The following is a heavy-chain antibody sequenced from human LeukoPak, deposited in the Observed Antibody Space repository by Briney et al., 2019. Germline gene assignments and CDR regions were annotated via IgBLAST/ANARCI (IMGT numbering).Heavy chain of an antibody. CDR3: ARFALKTPPTD. V-gene: IGHV3-23*01. J-gene: IGHJ4*02. CDR2: YSGSGGNT. CDR1: GFTFSSYA. Sequence: GGSLRLSCGASGFTFSSYAMHCAPQAPGKGLEWVSAYSGSGGNTYYADSVKGRVTISRDNSKNTLYLQMNSLRAEDTAVYYCARFALKTPPTDWGQGTLVTVSS.